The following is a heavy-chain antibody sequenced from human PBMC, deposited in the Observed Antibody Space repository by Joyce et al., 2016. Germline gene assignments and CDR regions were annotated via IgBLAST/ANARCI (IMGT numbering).Heavy chain of an antibody. V-gene: IGHV3-21*01. J-gene: IGHJ6*02. Sequence: QLVESGGGVVKPGGFLRLSCEASGSTFSSSSMSWFRQAPGKGLEWVAAISGTSYYIFHAETVRGRFTVSRDNAKKTLYLQMNSLRAEDSAVFYCARGGISYYYAMDVWGQGTTVTVSS. CDR1: GSTFSSSS. CDR2: ISGTSYYI. CDR3: ARGGISYYYAMDV. D-gene: IGHD3-16*01.